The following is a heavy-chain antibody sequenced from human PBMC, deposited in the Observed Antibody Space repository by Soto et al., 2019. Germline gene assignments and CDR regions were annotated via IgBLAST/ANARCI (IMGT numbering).Heavy chain of an antibody. J-gene: IGHJ6*03. CDR2: ISSSGSTI. V-gene: IGHV3-11*01. D-gene: IGHD3-3*01. CDR1: GFTFSDYY. CDR3: ARDYGFLEWLPSLYYYYYMDV. Sequence: GGSLRLSCAASGFTFSDYYMSWIRQAPGKGLEWVSYISSSGSTIYYADSVKGRFTISRDNAKNSLYLQMNSLRAEDTAVYYCARDYGFLEWLPSLYYYYYMDVWGKGTTVTVSS.